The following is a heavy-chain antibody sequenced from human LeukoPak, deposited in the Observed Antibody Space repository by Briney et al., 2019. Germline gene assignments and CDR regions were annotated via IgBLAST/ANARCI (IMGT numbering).Heavy chain of an antibody. CDR1: GYTLTELS. D-gene: IGHD4-17*01. CDR2: INPNSGGT. CDR3: ARSTAYGDYDY. Sequence: ASVKVSCKVSGYTLTELSMHWVRQAPGQGLEWMGWINPNSGGTNYAQKFQGWVTMTRDTSISTAYMELSRLRSDDTAVYYCARSTAYGDYDYWGQGTLVTVSS. V-gene: IGHV1-2*04. J-gene: IGHJ4*02.